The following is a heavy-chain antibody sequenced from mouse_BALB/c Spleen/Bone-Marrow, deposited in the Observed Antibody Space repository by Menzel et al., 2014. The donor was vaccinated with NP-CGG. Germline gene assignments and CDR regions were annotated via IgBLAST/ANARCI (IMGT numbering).Heavy chain of an antibody. V-gene: IGHV5-6*01. CDR3: AKLTPDYAMDY. D-gene: IGHD1-3*01. J-gene: IGHJ4*01. Sequence: EVQGVESGGDLVKPGGSLKLSCAASGFTFSNYGMSWVRQTPDKRLEWVATISSGGSYTYFPDSVKGRFTTSRDNAKNTLYLQMNSLKSEDAAMYYCAKLTPDYAMDYWGQGPPVTVSS. CDR2: ISSGGSYT. CDR1: GFTFSNYG.